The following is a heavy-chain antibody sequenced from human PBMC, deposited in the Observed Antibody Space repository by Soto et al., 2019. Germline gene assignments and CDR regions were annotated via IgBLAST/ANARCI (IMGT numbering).Heavy chain of an antibody. CDR3: ARVFHSSSLNHFDY. Sequence: HPGGSLRLSCAASGFTFSSYSMNWVRQAPGKGLEWVSYISSSSSTIYYADSVKGRSTISRDNAKNSLYLQMNSLRDEDTAVYYCARVFHSSSLNHFDYWGQGTLVTVSA. D-gene: IGHD6-6*01. V-gene: IGHV3-48*02. CDR2: ISSSSSTI. J-gene: IGHJ4*02. CDR1: GFTFSSYS.